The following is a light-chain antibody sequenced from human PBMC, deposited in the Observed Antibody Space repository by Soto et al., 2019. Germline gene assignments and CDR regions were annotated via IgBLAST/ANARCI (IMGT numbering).Light chain of an antibody. CDR2: DVS. V-gene: IGLV2-14*01. Sequence: QSALTQPASVSGSPGQSITISCTGTSSDVGGYNYVSWYQQHPGKAPKLMIYDVSNRPSGVSNRFSGSKSGNTASLTISGFQPEDEADYYCSSYTSSSTLVVFGGGTKLTVL. CDR3: SSYTSSSTLVV. J-gene: IGLJ2*01. CDR1: SSDVGGYNY.